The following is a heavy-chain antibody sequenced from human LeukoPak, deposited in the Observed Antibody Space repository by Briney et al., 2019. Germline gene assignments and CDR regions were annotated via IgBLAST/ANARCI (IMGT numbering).Heavy chain of an antibody. CDR1: GFTVSSNY. Sequence: GGSLRLSCAVSGFTVSSNYMSWVRQAPGKGLEWVSAIYRGGSTYYADSVRGRFTISRDNSKNTVSLQMNSLTDADTAVYYCARGNYGSGNYYMGDAFDVWGQGTLVSVSS. J-gene: IGHJ3*01. CDR3: ARGNYGSGNYYMGDAFDV. CDR2: IYRGGST. D-gene: IGHD3-10*01. V-gene: IGHV3-53*01.